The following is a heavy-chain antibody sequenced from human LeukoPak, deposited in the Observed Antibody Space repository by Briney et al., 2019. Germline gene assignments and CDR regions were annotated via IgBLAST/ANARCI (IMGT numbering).Heavy chain of an antibody. CDR2: INPSGGST. V-gene: IGHV1-46*01. Sequence: GASVKVSCKASGYSFTSYYMNWVRQAPGQGLEWMGTINPSGGSTSYAQKFQGRVTMTRDTSTSTVYLELSSLRFEDTAVYYCARERLVGWGDDACDIWGQGTVVTVSS. CDR1: GYSFTSYY. D-gene: IGHD3-9*01. CDR3: ARERLVGWGDDACDI. J-gene: IGHJ3*02.